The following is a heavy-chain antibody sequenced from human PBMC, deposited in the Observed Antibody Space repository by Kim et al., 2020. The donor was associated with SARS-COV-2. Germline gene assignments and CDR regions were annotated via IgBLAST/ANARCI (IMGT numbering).Heavy chain of an antibody. V-gene: IGHV3-66*01. CDR2: IYSGGST. CDR1: GFTVSSNS. Sequence: LSLTCAASGFTVSSNSMSWVRQAPGKGLEWVSLIYSGGSTYYADSVKGRFSISRDNSKNTLYLQMNSLRAEDKAVYYCARDWGQLNHWGQGTLVTVSS. D-gene: IGHD7-27*01. J-gene: IGHJ4*02. CDR3: ARDWGQLNH.